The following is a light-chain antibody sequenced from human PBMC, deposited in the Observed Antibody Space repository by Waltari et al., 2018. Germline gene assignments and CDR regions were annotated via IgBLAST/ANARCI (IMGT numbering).Light chain of an antibody. CDR1: QNIDNF. V-gene: IGKV1-39*01. CDR3: QQSYSLFALT. CDR2: ATS. J-gene: IGKJ4*01. Sequence: DIQMTQSPSSLSASVGDRVPITCRASQNIDNFLNWFQQKPGKAPKLLIYATSNLQTGVPSRFSGSGSGTDFALTISSLQPEDFATYYCQQSYSLFALTFGGGTKVEI.